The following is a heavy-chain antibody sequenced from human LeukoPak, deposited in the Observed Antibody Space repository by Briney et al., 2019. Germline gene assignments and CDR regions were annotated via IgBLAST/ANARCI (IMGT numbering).Heavy chain of an antibody. CDR1: GYTFTGCY. CDR2: INPISGGT. V-gene: IGHV1-2*02. D-gene: IGHD3-10*01. CDR3: ARDDYYGSGSPSRYYYYYGMDV. J-gene: IGHJ6*02. Sequence: ALVKVSCKASGYTFTGCYMHWVRQAPGQGLEWMGWINPISGGTNYAQKFQGRVTMTRDTSISTTYMELSRLRSDDTAVYYCARDDYYGSGSPSRYYYYYGMDVWGQGTTVTVSS.